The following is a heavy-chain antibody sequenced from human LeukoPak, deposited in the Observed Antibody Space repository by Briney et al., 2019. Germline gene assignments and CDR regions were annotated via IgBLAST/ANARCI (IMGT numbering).Heavy chain of an antibody. J-gene: IGHJ5*02. Sequence: SETLSLTCTVSGGSIGSYYWSWIRQPPGKGLEWIGYIYYSGSTNYNPSLKSRVTISVDTSKNQFSLKLSSVTAADTAVYYCARERGWWYSSSNWFDPWGQGTLVTVSS. D-gene: IGHD6-6*01. CDR3: ARERGWWYSSSNWFDP. CDR2: IYYSGST. V-gene: IGHV4-59*01. CDR1: GGSIGSYY.